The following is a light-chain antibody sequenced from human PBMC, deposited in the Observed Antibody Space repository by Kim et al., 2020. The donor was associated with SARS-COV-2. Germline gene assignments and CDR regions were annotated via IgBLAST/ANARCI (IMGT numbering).Light chain of an antibody. V-gene: IGKV1-8*01. Sequence: AIRMTQSPSSFSASTGDRVTITCRASQGISSYLAWYQQKPGKAPKLLIYAASTLQSGVPSRFSGSGSGTDFTLTISCLQSEDFATYYCHQYYSYPLFTFGPGTKVDIK. J-gene: IGKJ3*01. CDR2: AAS. CDR3: HQYYSYPLFT. CDR1: QGISSY.